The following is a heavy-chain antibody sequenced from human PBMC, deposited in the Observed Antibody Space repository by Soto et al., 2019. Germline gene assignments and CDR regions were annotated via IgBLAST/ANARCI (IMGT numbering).Heavy chain of an antibody. CDR3: ARHPQTDTTFLNDAFHI. CDR1: GYNFINYW. D-gene: IGHD1-1*01. CDR2: IYPDDSDT. J-gene: IGHJ3*02. V-gene: IGHV5-51*01. Sequence: PGESLKIPCRASGYNFINYWIAWVRQVPGKGLEWMGIIYPDDSDTRYSPSFQGQVIISADKSINTAYLQWSSLKASDTAMYYCARHPQTDTTFLNDAFHIWGQGTLVTVSS.